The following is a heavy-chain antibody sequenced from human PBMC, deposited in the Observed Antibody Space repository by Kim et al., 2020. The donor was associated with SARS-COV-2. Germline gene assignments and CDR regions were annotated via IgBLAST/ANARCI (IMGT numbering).Heavy chain of an antibody. CDR1: GGSISSYY. J-gene: IGHJ3*01. CDR2: IYYSGST. Sequence: SETLSLTCTVSGGSISSYYWSWIRQPPGKGLEWIGYIYYSGSTNYNPSLKSRVTISVDTSKNQFSLKLSSVTAADTAVYYCARSTGYFDSSGYYLPDAF. V-gene: IGHV4-59*01. D-gene: IGHD3-22*01. CDR3: ARSTGYFDSSGYYLPDAF.